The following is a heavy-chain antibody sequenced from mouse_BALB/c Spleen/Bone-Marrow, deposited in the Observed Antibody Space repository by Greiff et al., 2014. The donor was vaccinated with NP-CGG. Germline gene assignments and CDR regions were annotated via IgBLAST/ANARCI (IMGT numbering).Heavy chain of an antibody. V-gene: IGHV14-3*02. Sequence: VQLQQSGAELVKPGASVKLFCTASGFNIKDSYLHWVKQRPEQGLDWIGRIDPAKGNTNEDPKFQGKATITADTSSNTAYLQLSSLTSEDTAVYFCARNYPFAYWGQGTLVTVSA. J-gene: IGHJ3*01. D-gene: IGHD2-1*01. CDR3: ARNYPFAY. CDR2: IDPAKGNT. CDR1: GFNIKDSY.